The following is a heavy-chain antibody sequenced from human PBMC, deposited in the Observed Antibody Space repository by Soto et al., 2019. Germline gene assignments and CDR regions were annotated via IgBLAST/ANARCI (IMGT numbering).Heavy chain of an antibody. V-gene: IGHV1-18*04. D-gene: IGHD1-1*01. CDR1: GYTFTSYG. CDR3: ARGPSEGVNEYYFDY. Sequence: QVQLVQSGAEVKKPGASVKVSCKASGYTFTSYGISWVRQAPGQGLEWMGWISAYNGNTNYAQKLQGRVTMTTDTSTISAYTELRSLRSDDTAVYYCARGPSEGVNEYYFDYWGQGTLVSVSS. CDR2: ISAYNGNT. J-gene: IGHJ4*02.